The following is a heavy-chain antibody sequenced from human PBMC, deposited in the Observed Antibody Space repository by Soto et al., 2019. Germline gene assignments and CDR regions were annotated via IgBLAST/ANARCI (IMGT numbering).Heavy chain of an antibody. V-gene: IGHV4-59*01. CDR2: IYYSGST. J-gene: IGHJ4*02. CDR1: GGSISSYY. Sequence: QVQLQESGPGLVKPSETLSLTCTVSGGSISSYYWSWIRQPPGKGLEWIGYIYYSGSTNYSPSLKSRVTISVDTSKNQFSLKLSSVTAADTAVYYCARSSGSSSYYFDYWGQGTLVTVSS. D-gene: IGHD6-6*01. CDR3: ARSSGSSSYYFDY.